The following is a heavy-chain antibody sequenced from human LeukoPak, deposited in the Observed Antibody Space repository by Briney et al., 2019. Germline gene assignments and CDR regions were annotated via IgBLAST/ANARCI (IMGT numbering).Heavy chain of an antibody. CDR2: INPDANQQ. CDR3: VRLFGGVTTFDY. D-gene: IGHD4-17*01. Sequence: GGSLRLSCAPSGFSLSVFWMSWVRQGPGKGLEWVATINPDANQQYSVDSVRGRFTLSRATAKNSLYLQMNSLSADDTTVYYCVRLFGGVTTFDYWGQGTPVTLSS. J-gene: IGHJ4*02. V-gene: IGHV3-7*01. CDR1: GFSLSVFW.